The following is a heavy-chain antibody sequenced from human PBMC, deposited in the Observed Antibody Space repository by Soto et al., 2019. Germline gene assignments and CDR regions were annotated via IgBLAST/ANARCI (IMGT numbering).Heavy chain of an antibody. CDR1: GFTFSSYA. J-gene: IGHJ3*02. CDR3: AKDYDILTGYYTPQRAFDI. D-gene: IGHD3-9*01. Sequence: GGSLRLSCAASGFTFSSYAMSWVRQAPGKGLEWVSAISGSGGSTYYADSVKGRFTISRDNSKNTLYLQMSSLRAEDTAVYYCAKDYDILTGYYTPQRAFDIWGQGTMVTVSS. CDR2: ISGSGGST. V-gene: IGHV3-23*01.